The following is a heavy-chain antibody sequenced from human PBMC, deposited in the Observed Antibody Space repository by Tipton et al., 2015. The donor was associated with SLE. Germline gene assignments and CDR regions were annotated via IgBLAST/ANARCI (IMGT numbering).Heavy chain of an antibody. CDR1: GFTFSSYS. CDR2: ISGGSSAT. CDR3: ARDAIEVVASYYYYMDV. J-gene: IGHJ6*03. D-gene: IGHD2-15*01. V-gene: IGHV3-48*01. Sequence: GSLRVSCAASGFTFSSYSMNWVRQAPGKGLEWLSYISGGSSATYYADSVQGRFTISRDNAKNSVYLQMSSLRAEDTAVYYCARDAIEVVASYYYYMDVWGKGTTVTVSS.